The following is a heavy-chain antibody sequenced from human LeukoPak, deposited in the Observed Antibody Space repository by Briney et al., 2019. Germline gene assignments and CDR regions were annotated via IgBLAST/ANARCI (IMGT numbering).Heavy chain of an antibody. CDR3: AELGITMIGGV. CDR2: IRGSGETI. Sequence: GGSLRLSCAASGFTFSSYSMNWVRQAPGKGLEWISYIRGSGETIYYADSVRGRFTISRDSAKNSLYLQMNSLRAEDTAVYYCAELGITMIGGVWGKGTTVTISS. D-gene: IGHD3-10*02. J-gene: IGHJ6*04. CDR1: GFTFSSYS. V-gene: IGHV3-48*01.